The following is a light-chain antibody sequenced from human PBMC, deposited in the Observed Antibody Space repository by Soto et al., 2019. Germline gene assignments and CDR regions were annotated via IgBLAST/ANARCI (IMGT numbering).Light chain of an antibody. V-gene: IGKV1-5*01. Sequence: DIQMTPSPSTLLASVGDRGNITCRASQNIDIWLSWYQQKPGKAPKLLIYDASNLKSGVPSRFSGSGSGTELTLTISSLQPDDFGSYYCQQHKSYPLTFGGGTKVDIK. J-gene: IGKJ4*01. CDR1: QNIDIW. CDR3: QQHKSYPLT. CDR2: DAS.